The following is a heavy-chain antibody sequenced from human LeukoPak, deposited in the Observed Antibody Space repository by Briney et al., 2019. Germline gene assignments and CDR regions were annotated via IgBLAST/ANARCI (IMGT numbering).Heavy chain of an antibody. Sequence: GGSLGLSCAASGFTFSNYGMHWVCQAPGKGLEWVAFLRRDGSDKYYADSVKGRFTISRDNSKNTVYLQMNSLRPEDTAVYYCAKDHSQNFDYWGQETLVTVSS. J-gene: IGHJ4*02. CDR1: GFTFSNYG. D-gene: IGHD5-18*01. V-gene: IGHV3-30*02. CDR3: AKDHSQNFDY. CDR2: LRRDGSDK.